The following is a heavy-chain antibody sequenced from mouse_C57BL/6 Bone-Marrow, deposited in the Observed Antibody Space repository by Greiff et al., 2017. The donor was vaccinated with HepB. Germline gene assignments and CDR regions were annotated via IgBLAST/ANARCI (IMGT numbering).Heavy chain of an antibody. V-gene: IGHV5-17*01. D-gene: IGHD2-4*01. J-gene: IGHJ3*01. CDR2: ISSGSSTI. CDR1: GFTFSDYG. Sequence: EVKLEESGGGLVKPGGSLKLSCAASGFTFSDYGMHWVRQAPEKGLEWVAYISSGSSTIYYADTVKGRFTISRDTAKNTLFLQMTSLRSADTAMYYCARPMIRAWFAYWGQGTLVTVSA. CDR3: ARPMIRAWFAY.